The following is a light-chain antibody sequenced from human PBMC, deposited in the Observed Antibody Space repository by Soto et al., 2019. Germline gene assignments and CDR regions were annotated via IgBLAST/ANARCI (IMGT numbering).Light chain of an antibody. CDR1: QAISNY. V-gene: IGKV1-39*01. Sequence: DIPMTQYPSFLSASVGDSVTITCRASQAISNYLNWYQQKPGKAPTLLIFGAKTLQIGVPSRFSVSGYGTDFTLTITTLQPEDVGIDYCQQWDATPLAIGQGTRLDI. CDR3: QQWDATPLA. J-gene: IGKJ5*01. CDR2: GAK.